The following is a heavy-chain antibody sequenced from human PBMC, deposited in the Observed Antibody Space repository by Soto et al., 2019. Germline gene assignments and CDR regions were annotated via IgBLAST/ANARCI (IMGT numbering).Heavy chain of an antibody. Sequence: SVKVSCKASGGTFSSYTISWVRQAPGQGLEWMGGIIPIFGTANYAQKFQGRVTIAADESTSTAYMELSSLRSEDTAVYYCARGNHRWLQLWYFDLWGRGTLVTVSS. V-gene: IGHV1-69*13. CDR3: ARGNHRWLQLWYFDL. CDR1: GGTFSSYT. D-gene: IGHD5-12*01. J-gene: IGHJ2*01. CDR2: IIPIFGTA.